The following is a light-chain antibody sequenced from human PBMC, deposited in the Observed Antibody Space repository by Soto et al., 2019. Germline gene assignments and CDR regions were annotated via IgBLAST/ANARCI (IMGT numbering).Light chain of an antibody. CDR1: SSDVGSYNF. V-gene: IGLV2-14*01. CDR2: DVS. CDR3: SSYTSSSALA. J-gene: IGLJ2*01. Sequence: QSALTQPASVSGSPGQSITISCTGTSSDVGSYNFVSWYQQHPGKAPKLIIYDVSNRPSGVSNRFSGSKSANTASLTISGIKAEYAAAYPCSSYTSSSALAFGGGTKVTVL.